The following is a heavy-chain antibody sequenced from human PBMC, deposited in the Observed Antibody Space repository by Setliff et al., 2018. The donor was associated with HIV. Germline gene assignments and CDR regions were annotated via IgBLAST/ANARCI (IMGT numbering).Heavy chain of an antibody. CDR3: ARDAWVEFLEWTFYGMDV. Sequence: ASVKVSCKASGYTFTSYGISWVRQAPGQGLVWVGWISAYNGDTKYAQKVQGRVTLTTDTSSSTVYMELRSLRSDDTAVYYCARDAWVEFLEWTFYGMDVWGQGTTVTVAS. V-gene: IGHV1-18*01. CDR2: ISAYNGDT. D-gene: IGHD3-3*02. CDR1: GYTFTSYG. J-gene: IGHJ6*02.